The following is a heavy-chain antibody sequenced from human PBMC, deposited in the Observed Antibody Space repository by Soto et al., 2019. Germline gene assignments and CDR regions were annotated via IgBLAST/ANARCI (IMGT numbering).Heavy chain of an antibody. CDR3: ARDAQNYDFWSGYSTGKSMDV. CDR1: GFTFTRYS. J-gene: IGHJ6*02. CDR2: ISSTTNYI. D-gene: IGHD3-3*01. V-gene: IGHV3-21*04. Sequence: GGSLRLSCAASGFTFTRYSMNWVRQAPGKGLEWVSSISSTTNYIYYADSMKGRFTISRDNSKNTLYLQMNSLRAEDTAVYYCARDAQNYDFWSGYSTGKSMDVWGQGTTVTVSS.